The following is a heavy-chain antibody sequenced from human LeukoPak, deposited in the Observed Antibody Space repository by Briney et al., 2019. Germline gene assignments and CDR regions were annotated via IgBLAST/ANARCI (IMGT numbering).Heavy chain of an antibody. CDR3: ASGTSYNYGMDV. J-gene: IGHJ6*02. CDR1: GGTFSSYD. D-gene: IGHD2-2*01. Sequence: SVKVSCKASGGTFSSYDISWVRQDPGQGLEWMGRIIPILGIANYAQKFQGSVTITADKSTSTAYMELSSLRSEDTAVYYCASGTSYNYGMDVWGQGTTVTVSS. CDR2: IIPILGIA. V-gene: IGHV1-69*04.